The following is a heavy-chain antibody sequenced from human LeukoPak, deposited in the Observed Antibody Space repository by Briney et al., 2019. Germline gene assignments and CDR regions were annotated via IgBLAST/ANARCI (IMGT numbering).Heavy chain of an antibody. CDR2: ISASNANT. J-gene: IGHJ4*02. CDR3: ATARGYSYGYSDY. V-gene: IGHV1-18*01. Sequence: ASVKVSCQASGYTFSSYGINWVRQAPGQGLEGMGWISASNANTDYAQKFQGRVTMTTDTSTTTAYMELRSLRSDDTAVYCCATARGYSYGYSDYWGQGTLVTVSS. D-gene: IGHD5-18*01. CDR1: GYTFSSYG.